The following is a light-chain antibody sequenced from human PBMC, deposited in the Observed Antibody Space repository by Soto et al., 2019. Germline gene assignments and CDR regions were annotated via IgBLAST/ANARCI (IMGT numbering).Light chain of an antibody. CDR2: DVS. J-gene: IGLJ2*01. CDR3: SSYTSSSTVI. CDR1: NSDVGGHNY. Sequence: QSALTQPASVSGSPGQSITISCTGTNSDVGGHNYVSWYQQHPGKAPKLMIYDVSNRPSGVSNRFSGSKSGNTASLTISGLQAEDEADYYCSSYTSSSTVIFGGGTKVTVL. V-gene: IGLV2-14*01.